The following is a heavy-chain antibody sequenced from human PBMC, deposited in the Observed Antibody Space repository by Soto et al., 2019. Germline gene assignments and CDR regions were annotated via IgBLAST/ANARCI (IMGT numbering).Heavy chain of an antibody. D-gene: IGHD3-10*01. V-gene: IGHV3-23*01. Sequence: EVQLLESGGGLVQPGGSLRVSCAASGFTFSSYAMSWVRPAPGKGLELVSAISGSGGRTYYADSVKGRFTISRDNSNNTLYLQMNSLRAEDTAVYYCAKASIFRVDYWGQGTLVTVSA. CDR2: ISGSGGRT. J-gene: IGHJ4*02. CDR3: AKASIFRVDY. CDR1: GFTFSSYA.